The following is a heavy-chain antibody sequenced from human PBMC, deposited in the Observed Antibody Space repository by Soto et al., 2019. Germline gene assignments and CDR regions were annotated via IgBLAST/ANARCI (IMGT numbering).Heavy chain of an antibody. V-gene: IGHV3-33*01. D-gene: IGHD2-21*01. J-gene: IGHJ4*02. CDR2: IWYDGSNK. Sequence: QMQLVESGGGVVQPGRSLRLSCAASGFTFSTYGMHWVRQAPVKGLEWVAVIWYDGSNKYYADSVKGRFTISRDNSKNTVYLQMNSLRVEDTTVYYCARARTVVDKFDYWGQGTLATVS. CDR1: GFTFSTYG. CDR3: ARARTVVDKFDY.